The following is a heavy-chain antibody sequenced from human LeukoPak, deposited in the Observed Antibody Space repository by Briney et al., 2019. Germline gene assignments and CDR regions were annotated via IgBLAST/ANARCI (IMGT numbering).Heavy chain of an antibody. V-gene: IGHV1-18*04. D-gene: IGHD3-9*01. CDR2: ISAYNGNT. CDR1: GYTFTSYG. Sequence: ASVKVSCKASGYTFTSYGISWVRQAPGQGLEWMGWISAYNGNTNYAQKLQGRVTMTTDTSTSTAYTELRSLRSDDTAVYYCAREEHYDILTGYYGEFGYWGQGTLVTVSS. J-gene: IGHJ4*02. CDR3: AREEHYDILTGYYGEFGY.